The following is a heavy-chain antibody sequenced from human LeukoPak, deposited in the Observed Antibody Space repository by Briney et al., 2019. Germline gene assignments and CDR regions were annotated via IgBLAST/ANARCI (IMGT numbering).Heavy chain of an antibody. Sequence: ASVKVSCKASGRTFSSYAISWVRQAPGQGLEWMGRIIPILGIANYAQKFQGRVTITADKSTSTAYMELSSLRSEDTAVYYCARPYDSSALDAFDIWGQGTMVTVSS. D-gene: IGHD3-22*01. V-gene: IGHV1-69*04. CDR2: IIPILGIA. CDR3: ARPYDSSALDAFDI. J-gene: IGHJ3*02. CDR1: GRTFSSYA.